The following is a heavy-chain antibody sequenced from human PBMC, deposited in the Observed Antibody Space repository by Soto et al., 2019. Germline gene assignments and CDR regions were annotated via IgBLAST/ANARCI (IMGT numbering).Heavy chain of an antibody. CDR1: GFTFSNYG. V-gene: IGHV3-48*02. CDR3: ARDMWSSPLDFDP. Sequence: GGSLRLSCEASGFTFSNYGMHWVRQAPGKGLEWVSYISSSSSTIYYADSVKGRFTISRDNAKNSLYLQMNSLRDEDTAVYYCARDMWSSPLDFDPWGQGTLVTVSS. J-gene: IGHJ5*02. CDR2: ISSSSSTI. D-gene: IGHD6-13*01.